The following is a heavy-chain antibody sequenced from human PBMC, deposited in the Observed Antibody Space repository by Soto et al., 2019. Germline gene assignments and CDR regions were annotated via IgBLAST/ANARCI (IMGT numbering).Heavy chain of an antibody. CDR3: ARSGSGWYSAAYDY. D-gene: IGHD6-19*01. J-gene: IGHJ4*02. V-gene: IGHV4-30-4*02. CDR2: IYYSGST. Sequence: TSETLSLTCTVSGGSISSGDYYWSWIRQPPGKGLEWIGYIYYSGSTYYNPSLKSRVTISVDTSKNHFSLELSSVTAADTAVYYCARSGSGWYSAAYDYWGQGTLVTVSS. CDR1: GGSISSGDYY.